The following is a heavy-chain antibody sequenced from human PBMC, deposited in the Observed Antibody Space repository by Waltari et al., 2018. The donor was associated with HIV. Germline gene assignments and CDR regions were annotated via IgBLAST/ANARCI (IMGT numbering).Heavy chain of an antibody. J-gene: IGHJ4*02. CDR2: IRQEGSEK. Sequence: EVLLVESGGGLVQPGGSLRLSCTASGFMFTSYWMSWVRQAPGKGLEWVANIRQEGSEKYYVDSVKGRFTISRDNAKNSLYLQMNSLRAEDTAMYYCATSRTFDYWGQGTLVTVSS. CDR1: GFMFTSYW. D-gene: IGHD2-2*01. CDR3: ATSRTFDY. V-gene: IGHV3-7*01.